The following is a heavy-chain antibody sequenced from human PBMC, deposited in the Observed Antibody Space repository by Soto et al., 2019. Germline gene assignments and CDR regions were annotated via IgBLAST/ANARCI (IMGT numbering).Heavy chain of an antibody. CDR1: GFTFSNYA. J-gene: IGHJ4*02. CDR3: AKDPRRFHLGSGEGPYIFDY. V-gene: IGHV3-23*01. Sequence: DVQMLESGGGLVRPGGSLRLSCVASGFTFSNYAMSWVRQTPGKGLEWVATISGNGGATNYADSLKGRFTISRDNSMDTLFLDINTLRGDDTATYFCAKDPRRFHLGSGEGPYIFDYWGQGTLVTVSS. CDR2: ISGNGGAT. D-gene: IGHD3-10*01.